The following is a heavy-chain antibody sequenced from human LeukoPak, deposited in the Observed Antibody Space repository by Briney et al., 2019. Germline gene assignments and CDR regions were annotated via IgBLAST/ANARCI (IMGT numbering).Heavy chain of an antibody. CDR2: IYPGDSDT. CDR1: GYSFTSYW. J-gene: IGHJ5*02. D-gene: IGHD3-3*01. V-gene: IGHV5-51*01. Sequence: GESLKISCKGSGYSFTSYWIGWVRQMPGKGLEWMGIIYPGDSDTRYSPSFQGQVTISADKSISTAYLQWGSLKASDTAMYYCARGTSGDFWSGYFDPWGQGTLVTVSS. CDR3: ARGTSGDFWSGYFDP.